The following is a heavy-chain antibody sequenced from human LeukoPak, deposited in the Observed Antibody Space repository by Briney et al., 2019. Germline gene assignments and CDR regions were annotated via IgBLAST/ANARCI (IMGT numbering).Heavy chain of an antibody. CDR2: ISYDGSNR. J-gene: IGHJ4*02. CDR1: GFTFSRYG. V-gene: IGHV3-30*18. CDR3: TKRVKYGGTWDHFAD. Sequence: GRSLRLSCAASGFTFSRYGMHWVRQAPGKGLEWVAVISYDGSNRDYVASVKGRFTISRDNSKSTLILQMNSLRVEDTALYYCTKRVKYGGTWDHFADWGQGTLVTVSS. D-gene: IGHD1-26*01.